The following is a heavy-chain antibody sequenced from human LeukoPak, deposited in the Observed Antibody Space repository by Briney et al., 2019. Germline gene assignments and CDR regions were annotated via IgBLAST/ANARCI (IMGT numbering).Heavy chain of an antibody. CDR2: ISYDGSNK. J-gene: IGHJ4*02. CDR1: GFTFSSYA. CDR3: ARGRTYQLPWEGFFDC. Sequence: PGGSLRLSCAASGFTFSSYAMHWVRQAPGKGLEWVAVISYDGSNKYYADSVKGRFTIYRDNSKNTLYLQMNSMRAEDTAVYYCARGRTYQLPWEGFFDCWGQGTLVTVSS. V-gene: IGHV3-30*04. D-gene: IGHD2-2*01.